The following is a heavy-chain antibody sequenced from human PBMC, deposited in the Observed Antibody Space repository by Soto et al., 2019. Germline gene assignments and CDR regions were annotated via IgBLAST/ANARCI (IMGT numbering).Heavy chain of an antibody. CDR2: ISAGSSGT. J-gene: IGHJ4*02. Sequence: PGGSLRLSCAASGFIVTNYAMTWVRQAPGKGLEWVSSISAGSSGTYYADSVKGRFTISRDNSKNTLYLQMNSLSTEDTAVYYCARDSATYYYWGQGTLVTVS. V-gene: IGHV3-23*01. CDR3: ARDSATYYY. CDR1: GFIVTNYA. D-gene: IGHD1-26*01.